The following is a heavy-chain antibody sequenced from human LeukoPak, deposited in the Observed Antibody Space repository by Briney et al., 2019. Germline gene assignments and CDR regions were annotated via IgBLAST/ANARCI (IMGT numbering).Heavy chain of an antibody. CDR1: GGTFSSYA. Sequence: GASVKVSCKASGGTFSSYAISWVRQAPGQGLEWMGGIIPIFGTANYAQKFQGRVTITADKSTSTAYMELSSLRSEDTAVYYCARVSPHYCSGGSCADYWGRGTLVTVSS. CDR2: IIPIFGTA. D-gene: IGHD2-15*01. CDR3: ARVSPHYCSGGSCADY. J-gene: IGHJ4*02. V-gene: IGHV1-69*06.